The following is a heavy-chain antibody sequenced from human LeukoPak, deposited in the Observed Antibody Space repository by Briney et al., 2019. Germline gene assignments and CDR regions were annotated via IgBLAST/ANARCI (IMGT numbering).Heavy chain of an antibody. CDR1: GLTFGNFP. CDR3: TRGSGRLEY. Sequence: GRSVRLSWTTAGLTFGNFPTRCVRQPPGKWLESVGLIIAKVAGGTTEYAAAVKGRFTISRDDSKGIGYLQMNDLQTDDTGVYYCTRGSGRLEYWGQGTLVTVSS. J-gene: IGHJ4*02. CDR2: IIAKVAGGTT. V-gene: IGHV3-49*02. D-gene: IGHD2-15*01.